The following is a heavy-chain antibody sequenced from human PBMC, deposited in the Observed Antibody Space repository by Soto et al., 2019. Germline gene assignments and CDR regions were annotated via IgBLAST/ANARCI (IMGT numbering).Heavy chain of an antibody. CDR3: ARTSSIAARHDYYYYMDV. D-gene: IGHD6-6*01. Sequence: ASVKVSCKASGGTFSSYSISWVRQAPGQGLEWMGGIIPIFGIANYAQKFQGRVTITADKSTSTAYMELSSLRSEDTAVYYCARTSSIAARHDYYYYMDVWGKGTTVTVSS. CDR1: GGTFSSYS. J-gene: IGHJ6*03. V-gene: IGHV1-69*10. CDR2: IIPIFGIA.